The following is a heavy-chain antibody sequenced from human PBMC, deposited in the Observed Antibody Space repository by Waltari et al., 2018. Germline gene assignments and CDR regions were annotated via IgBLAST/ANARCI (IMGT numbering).Heavy chain of an antibody. V-gene: IGHV4-39*07. CDR1: GCSIRSSSYY. Sequence: QLQLQESGPGLVKPSETLSLTCTVSGCSIRSSSYYWGWTRKPPGRRLEWIGSIYYSGSTYYNPSLKSRVTISVDTSKNQFSLKLSSVTAADTAVYYCASRPGFLWSGYYKSGYFDYWGQGTLVTVSS. D-gene: IGHD3-3*01. J-gene: IGHJ4*02. CDR2: IYYSGST. CDR3: ASRPGFLWSGYYKSGYFDY.